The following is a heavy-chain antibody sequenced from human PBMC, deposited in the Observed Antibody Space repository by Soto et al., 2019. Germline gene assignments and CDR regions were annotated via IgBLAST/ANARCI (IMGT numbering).Heavy chain of an antibody. Sequence: PSETLSHTGAVADGSISSSHWWNWVRQPPGKGLEWIGEIYHSGSTNYNPSLKSRVTISVDKSKNQFSLKLTSVTAADTAVYYCASLDTAMALHWFDPWGQGTLVTVSS. CDR2: IYHSGST. CDR3: ASLDTAMALHWFDP. CDR1: DGSISSSHW. J-gene: IGHJ5*02. D-gene: IGHD5-18*01. V-gene: IGHV4-4*02.